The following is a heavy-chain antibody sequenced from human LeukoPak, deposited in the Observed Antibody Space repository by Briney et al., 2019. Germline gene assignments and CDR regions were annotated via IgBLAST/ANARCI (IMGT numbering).Heavy chain of an antibody. V-gene: IGHV3-53*01. CDR1: GLTVGSNY. J-gene: IGHJ6*02. CDR3: AKVRTYFYHGLDV. D-gene: IGHD1-14*01. Sequence: GGSLRLSCAASGLTVGSNYMSWVRQAPGGGLEWVSSIYGDGSTHHADSVKGRFTISRDVSKNTLNLQMNSLRAEDTAVYYCAKVRTYFYHGLDVWGQGTTVTVSS. CDR2: IYGDGST.